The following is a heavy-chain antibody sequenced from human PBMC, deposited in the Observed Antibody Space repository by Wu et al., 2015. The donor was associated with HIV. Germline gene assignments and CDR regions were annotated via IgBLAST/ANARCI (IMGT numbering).Heavy chain of an antibody. Sequence: QMIQSGAEVKKPGASVKVSCKASGYSFISYGITWVRQAPGQGLEWMGWISPYNGNTYYAQKLQGRVTMTTNSSTSTAYMELRSLRFDDTAVYYCARGAYGSGSYYTASPYNWFDPWAREPWSPSPQ. CDR3: ARGAYGSGSYYTASPYNWFDP. CDR2: ISPYNGNT. D-gene: IGHD3-10*01. CDR1: GYSFISYG. V-gene: IGHV1-18*01. J-gene: IGHJ5*02.